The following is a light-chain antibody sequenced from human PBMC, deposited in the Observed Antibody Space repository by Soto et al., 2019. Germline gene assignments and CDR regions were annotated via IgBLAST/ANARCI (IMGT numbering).Light chain of an antibody. CDR1: SATIGSNY. CDR2: SNN. CDR3: STWDDSLSGRV. J-gene: IGLJ3*02. V-gene: IGLV1-47*02. Sequence: QSVLTQPPSASETPGQRVTISCSGSSATIGSNYVCWYQQLQGTAPQLLIYSNNQRPSGVPARFSCSKSDTSATPAISVLRAEDEADSYCSTWDDSLSGRVFGGGTKLTVL.